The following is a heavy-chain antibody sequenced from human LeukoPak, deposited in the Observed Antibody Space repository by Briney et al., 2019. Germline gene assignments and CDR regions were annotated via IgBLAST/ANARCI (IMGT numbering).Heavy chain of an antibody. Sequence: PGGSLRLSCAASGFTFSSYSMNWVRQAPGKGLEWVSSISSSSSYIYYADSVKGRFTISRDNAKNSLYLQMNSLRAEDTAVYYCARDPASDYYGMDVWGQGTTVTVSS. CDR3: ARDPASDYYGMDV. CDR1: GFTFSSYS. J-gene: IGHJ6*02. D-gene: IGHD3-10*01. CDR2: ISSSSSYI. V-gene: IGHV3-21*01.